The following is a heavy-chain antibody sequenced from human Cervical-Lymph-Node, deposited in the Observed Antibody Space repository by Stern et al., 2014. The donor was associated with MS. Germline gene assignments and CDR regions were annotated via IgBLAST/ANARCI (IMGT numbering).Heavy chain of an antibody. J-gene: IGHJ4*02. V-gene: IGHV3-33*01. CDR2: IWYDGSNK. CDR1: GFTFRSYG. CDR3: ARGHDGAPGNFDY. Sequence: VQLVESGGGVAQPGRSLRLSCAASGFTFRSYGMHWVRQAPGKGLEWVAVIWYDGSNKYYADSVKGRFIISRDNSKNTLYLQMNSLRAEDTAVYYCARGHDGAPGNFDYWGQGTLVTVSS. D-gene: IGHD6-13*01.